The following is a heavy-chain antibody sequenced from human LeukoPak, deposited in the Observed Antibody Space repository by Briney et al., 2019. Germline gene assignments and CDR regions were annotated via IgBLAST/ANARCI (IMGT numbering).Heavy chain of an antibody. CDR2: IYYSGST. Sequence: SETLSLTCTVSGGSISSNSYYWGWIRQPPGKGLEWIGSIYYSGSTYYNPSLKSRVTISVDTSKKQFSLKLSSVAAADTAVYYCARADSSGWYEINYFHYWGQGTLVTVSS. D-gene: IGHD6-19*01. CDR1: GGSISSNSYY. V-gene: IGHV4-39*07. CDR3: ARADSSGWYEINYFHY. J-gene: IGHJ4*02.